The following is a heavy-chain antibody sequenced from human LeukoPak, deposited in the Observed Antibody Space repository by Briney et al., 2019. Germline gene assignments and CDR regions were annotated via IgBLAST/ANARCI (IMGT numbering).Heavy chain of an antibody. CDR2: ICGSGGST. V-gene: IGHV3-23*01. Sequence: AGSLRLSCAASGFTFSSYAMNWVRQAPGKGLERVSGICGSGGSTYYADAVKGRFTISRDNSKYRLYLQMNSLRAEDTAVYYWAKDRGRVLKESWFDPWGQGTLVTVSS. J-gene: IGHJ5*02. CDR3: AKDRGRVLKESWFDP. D-gene: IGHD5-24*01. CDR1: GFTFSSYA.